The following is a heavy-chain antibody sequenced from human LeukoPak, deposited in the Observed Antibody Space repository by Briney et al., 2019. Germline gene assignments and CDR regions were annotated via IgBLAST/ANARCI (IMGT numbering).Heavy chain of an antibody. CDR2: IYTSGST. J-gene: IGHJ2*01. Sequence: PSETLSLTCTVSGGSISSGSYYWSWIRQPAGKGLEWIGRIYTSGSTNYNPSLKSRVTISVDTSKNQFSLKLSSVTAADTAVYYCARLSSSWLWYFDLWGRGTLVTVSS. CDR3: ARLSSSWLWYFDL. D-gene: IGHD6-13*01. V-gene: IGHV4-61*02. CDR1: GGSISSGSYY.